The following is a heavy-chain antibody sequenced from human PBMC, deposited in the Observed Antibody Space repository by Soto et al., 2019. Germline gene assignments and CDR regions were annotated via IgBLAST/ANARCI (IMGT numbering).Heavy chain of an antibody. CDR2: IYHTGTT. V-gene: IGHV4-38-2*01. D-gene: IGHD6-13*01. CDR1: GDSITSIYH. J-gene: IGHJ5*01. CDR3: ARGLPGRSSSWYHS. Sequence: PSETLSLTCAVSGDSITSIYHWAWIRQPPGRGLEWLASIYHTGTTYSNPSLKSRVTISVDTSKNQFSLKLSSVTAADTAVYYCARGLPGRSSSWYHSWGQGTLVTVS.